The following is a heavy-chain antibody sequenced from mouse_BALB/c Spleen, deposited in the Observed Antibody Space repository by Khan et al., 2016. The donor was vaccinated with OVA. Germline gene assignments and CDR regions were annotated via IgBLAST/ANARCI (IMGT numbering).Heavy chain of an antibody. D-gene: IGHD1-3*01. Sequence: VQLQESGAELAKPGASVKMSCKASGYTFTTYWMHWVKQRPGQGLEWIGYIDPSTGYTEYNQKFKDKATLTTDKSSSTAYMQLSSLTSEDSAVYYRARRGLNWIFAYWGQGTLVTGSA. J-gene: IGHJ3*01. CDR1: GYTFTTYW. V-gene: IGHV1-7*01. CDR3: ARRGLNWIFAY. CDR2: IDPSTGYT.